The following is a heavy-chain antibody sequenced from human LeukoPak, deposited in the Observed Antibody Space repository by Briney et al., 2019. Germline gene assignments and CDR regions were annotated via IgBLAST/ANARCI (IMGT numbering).Heavy chain of an antibody. D-gene: IGHD4-17*01. Sequence: GGSLRLSCAASGFTVSSNYMSWVRQAPGKGLEWVSGISDGGGTTNYADAVKGRFTISRDKSKNTLFLQMNSLRAEDTAVYYCAKSYGDYLGYFDSWGQGTLVTVSS. CDR1: GFTVSSNY. CDR2: ISDGGGTT. V-gene: IGHV3-23*01. J-gene: IGHJ4*02. CDR3: AKSYGDYLGYFDS.